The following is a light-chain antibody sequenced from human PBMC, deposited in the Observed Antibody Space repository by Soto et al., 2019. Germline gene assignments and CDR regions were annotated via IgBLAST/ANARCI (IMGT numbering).Light chain of an antibody. Sequence: VINQSPSTVPVTPEEGVTLSCRASQGIGDTLAWYQHKPGQTPRLLIYGASSRATGIPDRFSGSGSGTDFTLTISRLEPEDSAVYYCQLNGPTFGQGTKVDIK. CDR3: QLNGPT. CDR2: GAS. CDR1: QGIGDT. V-gene: IGKV3-20*01. J-gene: IGKJ1*01.